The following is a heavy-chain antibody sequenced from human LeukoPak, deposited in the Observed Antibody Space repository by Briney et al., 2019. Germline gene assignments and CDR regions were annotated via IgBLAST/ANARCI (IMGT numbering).Heavy chain of an antibody. Sequence: GGSLRLSCAASGFTFSSYAMSWVRQAPGKGLEWVSAISGSGGSTYYADSVKGRFTISRDNSKNTLYLQMNSLRAEDTAVCYCAKPPTRITIFGVVRGAFDYWGQGTLVTVSS. V-gene: IGHV3-23*01. CDR1: GFTFSSYA. CDR3: AKPPTRITIFGVVRGAFDY. D-gene: IGHD3-3*01. J-gene: IGHJ4*02. CDR2: ISGSGGST.